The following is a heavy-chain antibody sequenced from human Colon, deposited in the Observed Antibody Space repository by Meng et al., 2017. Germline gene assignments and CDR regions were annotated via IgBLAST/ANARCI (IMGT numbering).Heavy chain of an antibody. V-gene: IGHV4-4*02. J-gene: IGHJ4*02. Sequence: QGQLQEAGPGLVKPSETLSLAFSFSGASVSVNSYWSLVRQPPGRGLEWIGQIDHRGSAYYRPSLNSRVTMSLDKSRNQFSLRLTSVTAADTAVYYCARHGGYYQDFWGQGTLVTVSS. CDR1: GASVSVNSY. D-gene: IGHD4-23*01. CDR2: IDHRGSA. CDR3: ARHGGYYQDF.